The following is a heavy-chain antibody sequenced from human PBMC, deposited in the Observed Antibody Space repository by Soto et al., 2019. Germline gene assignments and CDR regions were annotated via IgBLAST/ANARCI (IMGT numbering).Heavy chain of an antibody. CDR2: IKEDGSEK. J-gene: IGHJ6*02. CDR3: ATPGGYYDYVWGSYRQDYGMDV. Sequence: GGSLRLSCVTSGFTFSTYAMSRVRQAPGKGLEWVANIKEDGSEKNYVDSVKGRFTISRDNAKNSLSLQMNSLRAEDTAVYYCATPGGYYDYVWGSYRQDYGMDVWGQGTTVTVSS. D-gene: IGHD3-16*02. CDR1: GFTFSTYA. V-gene: IGHV3-7*01.